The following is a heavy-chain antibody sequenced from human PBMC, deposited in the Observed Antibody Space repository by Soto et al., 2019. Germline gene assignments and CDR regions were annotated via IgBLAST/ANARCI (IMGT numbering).Heavy chain of an antibody. V-gene: IGHV1-69*06. CDR3: ARPRYCSGGSCYERYYYYGMDV. J-gene: IGHJ6*02. CDR1: GGTFSSYA. Sequence: QVQLVQSGAEVKKPGSSVKVSCKASGGTFSSYAISWARQAPGQGLEWMGGIIPIFGTANYAQKFQGRVTITADKSTSTAYMELSSLRSEDTAVYYCARPRYCSGGSCYERYYYYGMDVWGQGTTVTVSS. D-gene: IGHD2-15*01. CDR2: IIPIFGTA.